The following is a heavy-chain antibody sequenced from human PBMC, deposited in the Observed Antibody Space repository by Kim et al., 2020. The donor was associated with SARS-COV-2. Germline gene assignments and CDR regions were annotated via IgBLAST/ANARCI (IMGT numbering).Heavy chain of an antibody. CDR1: GFTFSSYA. CDR3: ASRGYYIDF. J-gene: IGHJ4*02. D-gene: IGHD6-13*01. CDR2: ISSTGSII. Sequence: GGSLRLSCAASGFTFSSYAMTWVRQAPGKGLEWVSFISSTGSIIYYADSVEGRFTISRDNAKNSVSLQMNSLRDEDTAMYYCASRGYYIDFWGQGTLVTVFS. V-gene: IGHV3-48*02.